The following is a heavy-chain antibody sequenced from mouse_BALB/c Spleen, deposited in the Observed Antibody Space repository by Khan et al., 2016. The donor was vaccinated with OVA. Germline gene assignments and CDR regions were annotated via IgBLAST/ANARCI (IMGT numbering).Heavy chain of an antibody. V-gene: IGHV1-9*01. CDR2: ILPGSGRN. D-gene: IGHD1-1*01. Sequence: QVQLKQFGAELMKPGASVKISCKATGYTFSSYWIEWVKQRPGHGLEWIGEILPGSGRNNYNEKFKGKATFTADTSSNTAYMQLSNLTSDDSAVYYCARGNYYGSSSWFGYWGQGTRVTV. J-gene: IGHJ3*01. CDR3: ARGNYYGSSSWFGY. CDR1: GYTFSSYW.